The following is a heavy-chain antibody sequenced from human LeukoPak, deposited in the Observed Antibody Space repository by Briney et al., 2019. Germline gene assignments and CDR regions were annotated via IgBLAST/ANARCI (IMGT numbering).Heavy chain of an antibody. CDR2: IYPGDSDT. J-gene: IGHJ5*02. D-gene: IGHD6-13*01. V-gene: IGHV5-51*01. CDR3: ARRVAAAGTNWFDP. Sequence: GQSLKFSSKVSGYSFTSFWIGWVRQMPGKGLEWMGIIYPGDSDTRYSPPFQGQVTISADKSISTAYLQWSSLKASDTAMYCCARRVAAAGTNWFDPWGQGTLVTVSS. CDR1: GYSFTSFW.